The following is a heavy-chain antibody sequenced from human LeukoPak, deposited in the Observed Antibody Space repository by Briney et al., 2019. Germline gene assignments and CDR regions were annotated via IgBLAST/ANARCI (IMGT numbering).Heavy chain of an antibody. CDR1: GGSINTRIYY. Sequence: SETLSLTCTVSGGSINTRIYYWGWIRQPPGKGLEWIGNIYYNGSTYYNPSLKSRVTISVDTSRNQFSLKLSSVTAADTAVYYCARDPNYWGQGTLVTVSS. J-gene: IGHJ4*02. CDR2: IYYNGST. CDR3: ARDPNY. V-gene: IGHV4-39*07.